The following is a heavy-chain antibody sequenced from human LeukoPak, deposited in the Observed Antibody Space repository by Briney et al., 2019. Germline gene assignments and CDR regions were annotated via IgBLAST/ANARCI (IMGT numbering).Heavy chain of an antibody. J-gene: IGHJ4*02. V-gene: IGHV3-23*01. D-gene: IGHD6-19*01. CDR3: ATSGSPWPDYFDY. CDR2: IRGSGGST. CDR1: GFTFSSYA. Sequence: GGSLRLSCAASGFTFSSYAMSWVRQAPGKGLEWVSAIRGSGGSTYYADSVKGRFAISRDNSKNTLYLQMNSLRAEDTAVYYCATSGSPWPDYFDYWGQGTLVTVSS.